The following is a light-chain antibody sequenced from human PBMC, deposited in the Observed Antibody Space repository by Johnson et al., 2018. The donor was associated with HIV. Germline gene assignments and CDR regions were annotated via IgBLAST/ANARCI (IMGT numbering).Light chain of an antibody. Sequence: TISCSGSSSNIGSNTVNWYQQLPGTAPKLLIYRNNQRPSGVPDRFSGSKSGTSASLAISGLQAEDEADYYCAAWDDSLNVHYVFGTGTKVTVL. V-gene: IGLV1-44*01. CDR1: SSNIGSNT. J-gene: IGLJ1*01. CDR2: RNN. CDR3: AAWDDSLNVHYV.